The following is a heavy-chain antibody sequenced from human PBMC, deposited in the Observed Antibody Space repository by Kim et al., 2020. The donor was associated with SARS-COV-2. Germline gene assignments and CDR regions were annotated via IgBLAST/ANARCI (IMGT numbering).Heavy chain of an antibody. J-gene: IGHJ2*01. V-gene: IGHV3-48*03. CDR2: STN. CDR3: TRENFWYFDL. Sequence: STNYYADSVKGRLTVSRDNAKNSLYLQMNSLRAEDTAIYFCTRENFWYFDLWGRGTLVTVSS. D-gene: IGHD1-7*01.